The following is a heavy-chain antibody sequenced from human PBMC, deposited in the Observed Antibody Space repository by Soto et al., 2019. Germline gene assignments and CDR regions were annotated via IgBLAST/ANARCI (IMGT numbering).Heavy chain of an antibody. CDR3: ARDRGPSSGYYPYWFDH. V-gene: IGHV1-69*13. Sequence: SVKVSCKASRGTFSSYAISWVRQAPGQGLEWMAGIIPIFGTANYAQQFQGRVTITADESTSTAYMELSSLRSEDTAVYYCARDRGPSSGYYPYWFDHWGQGTLVTVTS. D-gene: IGHD3-22*01. J-gene: IGHJ5*02. CDR2: IIPIFGTA. CDR1: RGTFSSYA.